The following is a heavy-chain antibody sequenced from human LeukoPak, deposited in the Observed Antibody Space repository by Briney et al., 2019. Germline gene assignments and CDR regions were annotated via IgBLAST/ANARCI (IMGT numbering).Heavy chain of an antibody. CDR1: GFTFSSYSMN. Sequence: GSLRLSCAASGFTFSSYSMNWVRQPPGKGLEWIGSIYYSGSTYYNPSLKSRVTISVDTSKNQFSLKLSSVTAADTAVYYCARYRYYYDSSQAFDIWGQGTMVTVSS. V-gene: IGHV4-39*01. J-gene: IGHJ3*02. D-gene: IGHD3-22*01. CDR3: ARYRYYYDSSQAFDI. CDR2: IYYSGST.